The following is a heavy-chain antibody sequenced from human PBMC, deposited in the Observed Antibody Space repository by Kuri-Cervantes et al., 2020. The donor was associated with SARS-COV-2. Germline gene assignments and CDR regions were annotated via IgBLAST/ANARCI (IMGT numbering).Heavy chain of an antibody. CDR2: IWYDGSNK. V-gene: IGHV3-33*01. CDR3: ARDSGPLRYSYFDY. J-gene: IGHJ4*02. D-gene: IGHD3-9*01. Sequence: GGSLRLSCAASGFTFSSYGMHWVRQAPGEGLEWMAVIWYDGSNKYYADSVKGRFTISRDNSKNTVFLQMDSLRAEDTAVYYCARDSGPLRYSYFDYWGLGALVTVSS. CDR1: GFTFSSYG.